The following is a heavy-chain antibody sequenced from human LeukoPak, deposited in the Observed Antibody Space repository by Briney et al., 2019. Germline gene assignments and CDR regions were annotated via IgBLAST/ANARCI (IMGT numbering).Heavy chain of an antibody. CDR1: GFTFSSYG. CDR3: ARPFRPGDTGDAFDI. J-gene: IGHJ3*02. Sequence: GRSLRLSCAASGFTFSSYGMHWVRQAPGKGLDWVAVISYDGTNKYYADSVKGRFTISRDNSKNTLYLQMNSLRAEDTAVYYRARPFRPGDTGDAFDIWGQGTMVTVSS. CDR2: ISYDGTNK. D-gene: IGHD7-27*01. V-gene: IGHV3-30*03.